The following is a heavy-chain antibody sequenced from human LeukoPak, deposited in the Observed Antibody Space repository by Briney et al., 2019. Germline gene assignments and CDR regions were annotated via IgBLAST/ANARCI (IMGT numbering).Heavy chain of an antibody. CDR3: ARKAPKKGWFDP. CDR2: THPSGNT. CDR1: GGSNNSYY. Sequence: SETLSLTCTVSGGSNNSYYWSWIRQPSGKGLEWIGYTHPSGNTNYSPSLKSRVTISIDTSRNQFSLKLSSVTAAGPAMYYCARKAPKKGWFDPWGQGTLVTVSS. J-gene: IGHJ5*02. V-gene: IGHV4-4*09.